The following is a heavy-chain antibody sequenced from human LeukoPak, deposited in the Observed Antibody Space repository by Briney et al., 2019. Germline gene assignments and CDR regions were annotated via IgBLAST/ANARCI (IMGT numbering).Heavy chain of an antibody. Sequence: PGGSLRLSCAASGFTFSSYAMSWVRQAPGKGLEWVSAISGSGGSTYYADSVKGRFTISRDNSKNTLYLQMNSLRAEDTAVYYCAREEDYYDSSGYYYQWFDYWGQGTLVTVSS. CDR1: GFTFSSYA. D-gene: IGHD3-22*01. CDR2: ISGSGGST. V-gene: IGHV3-23*01. J-gene: IGHJ4*02. CDR3: AREEDYYDSSGYYYQWFDY.